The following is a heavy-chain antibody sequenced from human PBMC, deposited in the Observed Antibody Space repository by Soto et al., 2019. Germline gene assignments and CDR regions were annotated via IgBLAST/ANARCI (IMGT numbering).Heavy chain of an antibody. CDR3: ATPAFGEYSGYDPSYFDY. CDR2: ISGSGYST. Sequence: PGGSLRLSCAASGFTFSSYAMSWVRQAPGKGLEWVSVISGSGYSTYYADSVKGRFTISRDNAKNSLYLQMNSLRAEDTAVYYCATPAFGEYSGYDPSYFDYWGQGTLVTVSS. J-gene: IGHJ4*02. D-gene: IGHD5-12*01. CDR1: GFTFSSYA. V-gene: IGHV3-23*01.